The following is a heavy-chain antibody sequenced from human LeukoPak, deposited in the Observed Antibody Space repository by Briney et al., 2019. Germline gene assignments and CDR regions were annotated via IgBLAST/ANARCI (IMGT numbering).Heavy chain of an antibody. CDR1: GGSFSGYY. CDR2: INHSGNA. Sequence: SETLSLTCAVSGGSFSGYYWTWIRQPPGKGLEWIGEINHSGNANYNPSLKSRVTISLDMSENHFSLKLTSVTAADTAVYYCARVVAATHIDYWGQGTLVTVSS. V-gene: IGHV4-34*01. D-gene: IGHD6-25*01. J-gene: IGHJ4*02. CDR3: ARVVAATHIDY.